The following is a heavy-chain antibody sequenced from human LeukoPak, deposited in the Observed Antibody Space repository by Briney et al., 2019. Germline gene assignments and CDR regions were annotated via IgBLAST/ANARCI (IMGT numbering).Heavy chain of an antibody. J-gene: IGHJ3*02. Sequence: PGGSLRLSCAASGFTFSSYWMSWVRQAPGKGLQWVANIKQDGSDKYYVDSVKGRFTISRDNAKNSLNLQMSSLRAEDTAVYYCVREGLWVGPDSGKTRHPYWEIWGQGTMVTVSS. CDR2: IKQDGSDK. CDR1: GFTFSSYW. CDR3: VREGLWVGPDSGKTRHPYWEI. V-gene: IGHV3-7*04. D-gene: IGHD2-21*01.